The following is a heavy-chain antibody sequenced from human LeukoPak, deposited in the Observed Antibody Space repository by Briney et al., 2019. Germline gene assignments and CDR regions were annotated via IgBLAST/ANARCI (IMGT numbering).Heavy chain of an antibody. Sequence: PGGSLRLSCAASGFTFSSYAMSWVRQAPGKGLEWVSAISGSGGSTYYADSVKGRFTISRDNSKNTLYLQMNSLRAEDTAVYYCAKCIAVAGMRWYYFDYWGQGTLVTVSS. V-gene: IGHV3-23*01. J-gene: IGHJ4*02. CDR1: GFTFSSYA. CDR3: AKCIAVAGMRWYYFDY. CDR2: ISGSGGST. D-gene: IGHD6-19*01.